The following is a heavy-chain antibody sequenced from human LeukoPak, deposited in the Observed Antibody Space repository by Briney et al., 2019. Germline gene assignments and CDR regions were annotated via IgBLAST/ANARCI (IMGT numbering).Heavy chain of an antibody. J-gene: IGHJ4*02. D-gene: IGHD2-2*01. V-gene: IGHV3-23*01. Sequence: GGSLRLSCAASGFTFSSYAMSWVRQAPGKGLEWVSAISGSGGSTYYADSVKGRFTISGDNSKNTLFLQMNSLRAEDTAVYYCAHGAMYQLDYWGQGTLVTVSS. CDR2: ISGSGGST. CDR1: GFTFSSYA. CDR3: AHGAMYQLDY.